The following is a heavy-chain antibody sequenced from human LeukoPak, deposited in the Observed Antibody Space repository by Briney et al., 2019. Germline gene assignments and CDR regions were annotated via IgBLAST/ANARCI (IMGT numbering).Heavy chain of an antibody. Sequence: ASVKVSCKASGYTFTSYYMHWVRQAPGQGLEWMGIINPSGGSTSYAQKFQGRVTMTRDMSTSTDYMELSSLRSEDTAVYYCAKDGGSGPDSFDIWGQGTMVTVSS. D-gene: IGHD2-15*01. CDR1: GYTFTSYY. J-gene: IGHJ3*02. CDR3: AKDGGSGPDSFDI. V-gene: IGHV1-46*01. CDR2: INPSGGST.